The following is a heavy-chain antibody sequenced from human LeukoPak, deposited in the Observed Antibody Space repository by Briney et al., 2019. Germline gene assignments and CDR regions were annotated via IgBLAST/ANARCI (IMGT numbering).Heavy chain of an antibody. J-gene: IGHJ4*02. V-gene: IGHV3-21*01. CDR2: ITSSSSYI. CDR1: GFTFSSYT. Sequence: GGSLRLPCAASGFTFSSYTMNWVRQAPGKGLEWVSSITSSSSYIYYADSVKGRFTISRDNAKNSLYLQMNSLRVEDTAVYYCARGDWVPEYWGQGTLVTVSS. CDR3: ARGDWVPEY. D-gene: IGHD3-9*01.